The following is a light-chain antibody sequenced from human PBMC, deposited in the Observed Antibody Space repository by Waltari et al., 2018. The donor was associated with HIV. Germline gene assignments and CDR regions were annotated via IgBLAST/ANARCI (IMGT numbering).Light chain of an antibody. CDR1: QSIGSY. Sequence: EIVLPQSPAPLSFSPGKRAPLSCTASQSIGSYLAWYQQKPGQAPRLLIYDSSNRASGIPARFSGSGSGTDFTLTISSLEPEDFAVYYCHQRSNWPLTFGGGTKVEI. V-gene: IGKV3-11*01. CDR2: DSS. CDR3: HQRSNWPLT. J-gene: IGKJ4*01.